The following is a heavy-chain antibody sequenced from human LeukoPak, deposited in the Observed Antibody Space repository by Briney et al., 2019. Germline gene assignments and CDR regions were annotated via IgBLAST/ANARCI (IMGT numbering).Heavy chain of an antibody. CDR3: ATESTSYDFWSGSMYYFDY. Sequence: ASVKVSCKASGGTFSSYAISWVRQAPGQGLEWMGRIIPIFGTANYAQKFQGRVTITTDESTSTAYMELSSLRSEDTAVYYCATESTSYDFWSGSMYYFDYWGQGTLVTVSS. V-gene: IGHV1-69*05. CDR1: GGTFSSYA. J-gene: IGHJ4*02. D-gene: IGHD3-3*01. CDR2: IIPIFGTA.